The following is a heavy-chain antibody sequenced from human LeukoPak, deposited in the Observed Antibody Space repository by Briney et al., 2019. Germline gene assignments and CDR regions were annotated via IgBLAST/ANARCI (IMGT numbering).Heavy chain of an antibody. CDR1: GFTFSSYS. Sequence: GGSLRLSCAASGFTFSSYSMKWVRQAPGKGLEWVAYISSSRSTIYYADSVKGRFTISRDNAKNSMYLKMNRLRAEDTAEYYCARAPPPYSSGCFQYYFDYWGQGTLVTVSS. V-gene: IGHV3-48*01. D-gene: IGHD6-19*01. J-gene: IGHJ4*02. CDR3: ARAPPPYSSGCFQYYFDY. CDR2: ISSSRSTI.